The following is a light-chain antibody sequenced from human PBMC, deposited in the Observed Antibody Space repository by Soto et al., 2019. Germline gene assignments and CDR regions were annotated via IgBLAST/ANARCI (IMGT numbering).Light chain of an antibody. Sequence: IQLTQSPSSLSASVGDRVTITCRASQDISSSLAWYQQKAVKAPKLLIYGASILQSGVPSGFSGSGFGTDFTLTISSLQPEDFATYYCQQSYRTPITFGQGTRLEIK. J-gene: IGKJ5*01. V-gene: IGKV1-39*01. CDR3: QQSYRTPIT. CDR2: GAS. CDR1: QDISSS.